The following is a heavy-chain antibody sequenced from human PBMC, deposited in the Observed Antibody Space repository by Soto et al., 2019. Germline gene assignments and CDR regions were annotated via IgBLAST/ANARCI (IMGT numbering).Heavy chain of an antibody. Sequence: GGSLRLSCAASGFNFSSYSMNWVRQAPGKGLEWVSYISSSSSTIYYADSVKGRFTISRDNAKNSLYLQMNSLRAEDTAVYYCARDRTIGPAPFDYWGQGTLVTVSS. J-gene: IGHJ4*02. CDR1: GFNFSSYS. V-gene: IGHV3-48*01. D-gene: IGHD2-2*01. CDR3: ARDRTIGPAPFDY. CDR2: ISSSSSTI.